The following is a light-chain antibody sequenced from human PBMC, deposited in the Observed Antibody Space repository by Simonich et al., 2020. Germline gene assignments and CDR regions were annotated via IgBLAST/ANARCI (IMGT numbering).Light chain of an antibody. CDR2: DTS. CDR1: TGAATSGHY. V-gene: IGLV7-46*01. J-gene: IGLJ3*02. Sequence: QAVVTQEPSLTVSPGGTVTITCGSTTGAATSGHYPYWFQQNPGQAPRTLIYDTSNKHAWTPARFSGSLLGGKAALTLSGAQPEDEAEYYCLLSYSGARVFGGGTKLTVL. CDR3: LLSYSGARV.